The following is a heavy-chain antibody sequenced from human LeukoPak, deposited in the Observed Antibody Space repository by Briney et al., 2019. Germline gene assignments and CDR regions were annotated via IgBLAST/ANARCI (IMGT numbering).Heavy chain of an antibody. CDR2: ITISGGST. Sequence: GGSLRLSCAASGFTFSSYDMSRVRQAPGKGLEWVSSITISGGSTFYADSVMGRFTISRDNYKNTLYLQMNSLSAEDTAVYYCAKRGNPAVGHHYLDVWGKGTTVSVSS. J-gene: IGHJ6*03. CDR1: GFTFSSYD. CDR3: AKRGNPAVGHHYLDV. D-gene: IGHD2-2*01. V-gene: IGHV3-23*01.